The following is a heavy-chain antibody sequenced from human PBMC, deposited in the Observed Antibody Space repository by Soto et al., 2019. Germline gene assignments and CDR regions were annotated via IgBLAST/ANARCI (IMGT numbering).Heavy chain of an antibody. Sequence: PSETLSLTCPVSGGSLSSYYWSWIRPPPGKGLEWIGYIYYSGSTNYNPSLKSRVTISVDTSKNQFSLKLSSVTAADTAVYYCARLEPGYNSVGYYYYYMDVWGKGTTVTVSS. CDR1: GGSLSSYY. CDR3: ARLEPGYNSVGYYYYYMDV. CDR2: IYYSGST. D-gene: IGHD1-1*01. J-gene: IGHJ6*03. V-gene: IGHV4-59*08.